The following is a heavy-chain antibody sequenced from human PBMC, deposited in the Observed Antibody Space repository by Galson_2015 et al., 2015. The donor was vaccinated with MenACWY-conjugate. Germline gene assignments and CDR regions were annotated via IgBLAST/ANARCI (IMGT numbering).Heavy chain of an antibody. CDR2: IKQDGSEK. J-gene: IGHJ4*02. CDR1: GFTFSSYW. Sequence: SLRLSCAGSGFTFSSYWMSWVRQAPGKGLEWVANIKQDGSEKYYVDSVKGRFTISRDNAKNLLYLQMNSLRAEDTAVYYCARDRMSGSGYPDYWGQGSLVTVSA. CDR3: ARDRMSGSGYPDY. D-gene: IGHD3-22*01. V-gene: IGHV3-7*03.